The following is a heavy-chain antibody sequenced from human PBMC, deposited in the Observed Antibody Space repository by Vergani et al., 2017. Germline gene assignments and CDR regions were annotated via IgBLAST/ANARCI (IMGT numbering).Heavy chain of an antibody. CDR1: GGSFSGYY. J-gene: IGHJ4*02. Sequence: QVQLQQWGAGLLKPSETLSLTCAVYGGSFSGYYWSWIRQPPGKGLEWIGEINHSGSTNYNPSLKSRVTISVDTSKNQFSLKLSSVTAADTAVYYCARVRYNWNYFCFDYWGQGTLVTVSS. V-gene: IGHV4-34*01. CDR3: ARVRYNWNYFCFDY. D-gene: IGHD1-7*01. CDR2: INHSGST.